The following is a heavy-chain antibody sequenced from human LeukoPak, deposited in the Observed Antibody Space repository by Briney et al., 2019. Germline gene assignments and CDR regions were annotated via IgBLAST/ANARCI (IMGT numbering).Heavy chain of an antibody. CDR2: IYPGDSDT. CDR3: ATTSPNEHSSSWYLDAFDI. CDR1: GYSFTSYW. V-gene: IGHV5-51*01. D-gene: IGHD6-13*01. J-gene: IGHJ3*02. Sequence: GESLKISCKGSGYSFTSYWIGWVRQMPGKGLEWMGIIYPGDSDTRYSPSFQGQVTISADKSISTAYLQWSSLKASDTAMYYCATTSPNEHSSSWYLDAFDIWGQGTMVTVSS.